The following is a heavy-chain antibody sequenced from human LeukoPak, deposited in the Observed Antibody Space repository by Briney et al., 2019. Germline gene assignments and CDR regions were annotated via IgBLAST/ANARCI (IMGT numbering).Heavy chain of an antibody. CDR2: ISSSSTTI. Sequence: GSLRLSCAASGFTFSSYSMNWVRQAPGKGLECVSYISSSSTTIYYADSVKGRFTISRDNAKNSLYLQMNSLRAEDTAVYYCARNFHRRLYDSSGYYPYWGQGTLVTVSS. V-gene: IGHV3-48*01. CDR1: GFTFSSYS. D-gene: IGHD3-22*01. J-gene: IGHJ4*02. CDR3: ARNFHRRLYDSSGYYPY.